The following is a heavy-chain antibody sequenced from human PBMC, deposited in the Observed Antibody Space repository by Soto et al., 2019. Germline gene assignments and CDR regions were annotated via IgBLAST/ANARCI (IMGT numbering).Heavy chain of an antibody. D-gene: IGHD3-10*01. J-gene: IGHJ5*02. Sequence: GGSLRLSCAASGFTFSSYAMSWVRQAPGKGLEWVSAISGSGGSTYYADSVKGRFTISRDNSKNTLYLQMNSLRAEDTAVYYCAKAPVLLWFGELPLSGSWFDPWGQGTLVTVSS. CDR1: GFTFSSYA. CDR2: ISGSGGST. V-gene: IGHV3-23*01. CDR3: AKAPVLLWFGELPLSGSWFDP.